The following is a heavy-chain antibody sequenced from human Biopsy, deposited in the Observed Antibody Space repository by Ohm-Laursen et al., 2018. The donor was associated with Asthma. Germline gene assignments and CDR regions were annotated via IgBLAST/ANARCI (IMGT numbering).Heavy chain of an antibody. V-gene: IGHV3-9*01. CDR2: ISWNSATI. CDR3: AKVRSDWVITESFDY. Sequence: SLRLSCAASGFKFDEYTMHWVRQAPGEGLEWVSGISWNSATIGYADSVEGRFTISRDNAKNSVFLHMDSLRPEDTAFYYCAKVRSDWVITESFDYWGQGVLVTVSS. J-gene: IGHJ4*02. D-gene: IGHD3-22*01. CDR1: GFKFDEYT.